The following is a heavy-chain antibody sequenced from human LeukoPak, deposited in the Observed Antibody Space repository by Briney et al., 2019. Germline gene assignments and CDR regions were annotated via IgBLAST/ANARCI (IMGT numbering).Heavy chain of an antibody. J-gene: IGHJ4*02. CDR2: MNPNSGNT. CDR3: ARGPAWGYSSPYYFGY. Sequence: ASVKVSCKASGYTFTSYDINWVRQATGQGLEWMGWMNPNSGNTGYAQKFQGRVTITRNTSIRTAYMELSSLRSEDTAVYYCARGPAWGYSSPYYFGYWGQGTLVTVSS. D-gene: IGHD5-18*01. CDR1: GYTFTSYD. V-gene: IGHV1-8*03.